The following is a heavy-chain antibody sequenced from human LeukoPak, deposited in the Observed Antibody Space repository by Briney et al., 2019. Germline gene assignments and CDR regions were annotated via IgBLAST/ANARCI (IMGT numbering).Heavy chain of an antibody. CDR1: GGSFSGYY. Sequence: SETLSLTCAVYGGSFSGYYWSWIRLPPGKGLEWIGEINHSGSTNYNPSLKSRVTISVDTSKNQFSLKLSSVTAADTAVYYCAGPYCSGGSCYSVYYYYGMDVWGKRSTVTVSS. CDR2: INHSGST. V-gene: IGHV4-34*01. CDR3: AGPYCSGGSCYSVYYYYGMDV. D-gene: IGHD2-15*01. J-gene: IGHJ6*04.